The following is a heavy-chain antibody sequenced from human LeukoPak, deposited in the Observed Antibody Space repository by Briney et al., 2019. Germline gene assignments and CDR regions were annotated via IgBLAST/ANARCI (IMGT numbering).Heavy chain of an antibody. D-gene: IGHD1-26*01. CDR2: ISASGVNT. CDR1: GFTFSSYA. Sequence: GGSLRLSCAASGFTFSSYALSWVRQSPERGLEWVSAISASGVNTYYADSVKGRFTISRDNSKNTLFLRMNSLRAEDTAIYYCAKDRSGNYYGTLDYWGQGTLVTVSS. V-gene: IGHV3-23*01. CDR3: AKDRSGNYYGTLDY. J-gene: IGHJ4*02.